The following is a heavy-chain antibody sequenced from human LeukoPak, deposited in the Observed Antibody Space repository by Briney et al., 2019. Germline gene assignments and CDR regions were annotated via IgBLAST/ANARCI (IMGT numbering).Heavy chain of an antibody. V-gene: IGHV1-69*01. CDR3: AREGSLTMVRGVIIEVVWFDP. CDR2: IIPIFGTA. CDR1: GGTFSSYA. Sequence: SVKVSCKASGGTFSSYAISWVRQAPGQGLEWMGGIIPIFGTANYAQKFQGRVAITADESTSTAYMELSSLRSEDTAVYYCAREGSLTMVRGVIIEVVWFDPWGQGTLVTVSS. D-gene: IGHD3-10*01. J-gene: IGHJ5*02.